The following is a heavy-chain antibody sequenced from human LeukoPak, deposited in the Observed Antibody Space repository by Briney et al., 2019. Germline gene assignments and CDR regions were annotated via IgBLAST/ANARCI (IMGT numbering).Heavy chain of an antibody. J-gene: IGHJ4*02. V-gene: IGHV4-39*01. CDR3: VSPRGFSYGYFDY. Sequence: GSLRLSCAASGFTFSSYGMSWVRQAPGKGLEWIGSIYYSKNTYYNPSLKSRVTISADTSKNQFSLTLGSVSATDTAVYYCVSPRGFSYGYFDYWGQGTLVTVSS. CDR2: IYYSKNT. CDR1: GFTFSSYG. D-gene: IGHD5-18*01.